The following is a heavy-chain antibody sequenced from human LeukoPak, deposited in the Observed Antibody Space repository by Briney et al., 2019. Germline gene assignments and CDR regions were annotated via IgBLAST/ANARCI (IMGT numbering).Heavy chain of an antibody. V-gene: IGHV3-7*01. CDR2: IKQDGSEK. D-gene: IGHD5-12*01. J-gene: IGHJ4*02. CDR1: GFTFSSYW. CDR3: ARAGGYASSWAY. Sequence: GGSLRLSCAASGFTFSSYWMSWVRQAPGKGLEWVANIKQDGSEKNYVDSVKGRFTISRDNAKNSLELQMNSLRDEDTAVYYRARAGGYASSWAYWGQGTLVTVSS.